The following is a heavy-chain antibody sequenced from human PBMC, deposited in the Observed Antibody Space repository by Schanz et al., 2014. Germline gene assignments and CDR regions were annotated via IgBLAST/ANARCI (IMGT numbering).Heavy chain of an antibody. CDR3: AKGMGYGSGGTCYDYYYYGLDV. CDR1: GFTLSNSD. D-gene: IGHD2-15*01. V-gene: IGHV3-30*18. Sequence: VQLVESGGGLVKPGGSLRLSCAASGFTLSNSDMHWVRQAPGKGLEWVALISNDGSIKYYADSVEGRFTISRDNSENTLYLQMNSLSADDTAVFYCAKGMGYGSGGTCYDYYYYGLDVWGQGTTVTVSS. CDR2: ISNDGSIK. J-gene: IGHJ6*02.